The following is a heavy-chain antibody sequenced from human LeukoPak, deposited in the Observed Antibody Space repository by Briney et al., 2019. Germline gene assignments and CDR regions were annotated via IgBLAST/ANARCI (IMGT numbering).Heavy chain of an antibody. Sequence: ASVKVSCKASGYTLTDHHLIWVRQAPGQGLEWMGWIRGSSDGIRYAQEVQGRVTMTRDTYISTAYMELTSLTSDDTAIYYCARDPVDGYIHYEFWGQGTLVTVS. CDR3: ARDPVDGYIHYEF. J-gene: IGHJ4*02. D-gene: IGHD5-24*01. CDR2: IRGSSDGI. CDR1: GYTLTDHH. V-gene: IGHV1-2*02.